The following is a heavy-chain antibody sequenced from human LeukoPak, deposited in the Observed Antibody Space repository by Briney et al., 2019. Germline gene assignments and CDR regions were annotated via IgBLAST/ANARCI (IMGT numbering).Heavy chain of an antibody. J-gene: IGHJ4*02. CDR3: ARLELIAAASTGDY. CDR2: INPNSGGT. V-gene: IGHV1-2*02. D-gene: IGHD6-13*01. Sequence: ASVKVSCKASGYTFTGYYMHWVRQAPGQGLEWMGWINPNSGGTNYAQKFQGRVTMTRDTSISTAYMELSRLRSDDTAVYYCARLELIAAASTGDYWGQGTLVTVSS. CDR1: GYTFTGYY.